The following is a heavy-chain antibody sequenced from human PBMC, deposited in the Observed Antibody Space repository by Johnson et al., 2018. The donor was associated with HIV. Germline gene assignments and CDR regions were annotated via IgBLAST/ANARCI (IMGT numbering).Heavy chain of an antibody. V-gene: IGHV3-30*14. J-gene: IGHJ3*01. CDR1: GFTFSSYG. CDR2: ISYDGSNK. CDR3: ARDGRDLVTRGSFDV. Sequence: QVQLVESGGGVVQPGRSLRLSCAASGFTFSSYGMHWVRQAPGKGLEWMAVISYDGSNKYYADSVKGRFTISRDNAKNSLYLQMNSLRPEDTAVYYCARDGRDLVTRGSFDVWGQGTVVTVSS. D-gene: IGHD3-9*01.